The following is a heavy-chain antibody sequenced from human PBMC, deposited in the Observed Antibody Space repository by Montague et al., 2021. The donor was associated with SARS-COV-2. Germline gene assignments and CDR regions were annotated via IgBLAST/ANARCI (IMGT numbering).Heavy chain of an antibody. J-gene: IGHJ4*02. CDR3: ARVEGVIGGITHFDY. V-gene: IGHV4-61*05. Sequence: SETLFLTCTVSGGSISSSSYYWAWIRQSPEKGLQWLGYTYYSGSTSYDPSLKSRLTMTVDTSKNQFTLRLMSVTAADSAVYYCARVEGVIGGITHFDYWGQGLPVTVSS. D-gene: IGHD2-21*01. CDR2: TYYSGST. CDR1: GGSISSSSYY.